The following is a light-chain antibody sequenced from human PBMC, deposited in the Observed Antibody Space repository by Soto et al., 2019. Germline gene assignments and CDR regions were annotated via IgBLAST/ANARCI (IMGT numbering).Light chain of an antibody. V-gene: IGLV2-23*01. CDR2: EGS. J-gene: IGLJ1*01. CDR1: SSDVGSYTL. Sequence: QSALTQPASVSGSPGQAITISCTGTSSDVGSYTLVSWYQQHPGKAPKLMIYEGSKRPSRVSNRFSGSKSGNTAALTISGLQAEDEADYYCCSYAGGSTYVFGTGTKVTVL. CDR3: CSYAGGSTYV.